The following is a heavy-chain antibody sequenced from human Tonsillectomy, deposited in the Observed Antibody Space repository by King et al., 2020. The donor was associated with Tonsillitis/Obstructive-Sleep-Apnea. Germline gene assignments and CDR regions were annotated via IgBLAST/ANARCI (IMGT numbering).Heavy chain of an antibody. CDR1: GGSISSYY. Sequence: VQLQESGPGRVKPSETLSLTCTVSGGSISSYYWSWIRLPPGKGLEWIGYIYDSGSTNYNPSLKSRVTITVDTSKNQFSLKLSSVTAADTAVYYCARDMVLEAGGDAFDIWGQGTMVTVSS. J-gene: IGHJ3*02. CDR2: IYDSGST. D-gene: IGHD2-8*01. CDR3: ARDMVLEAGGDAFDI. V-gene: IGHV4-59*01.